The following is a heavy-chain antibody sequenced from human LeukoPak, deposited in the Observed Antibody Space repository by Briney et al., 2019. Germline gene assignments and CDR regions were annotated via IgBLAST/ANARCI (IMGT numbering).Heavy chain of an antibody. V-gene: IGHV3-66*02. CDR2: IYSGGST. CDR3: ARSSSSSTLDP. CDR1: GFTVSSNY. D-gene: IGHD6-6*01. Sequence: PGGSLRLSCAASGFTVSSNYMSWVRQAPGEGLEWVSVIYSGGSTYYADSVKGRFTISRDNSKNTLYLQMNSLRAEDTAVYYCARSSSSSTLDPWGQGTLVTVSS. J-gene: IGHJ5*02.